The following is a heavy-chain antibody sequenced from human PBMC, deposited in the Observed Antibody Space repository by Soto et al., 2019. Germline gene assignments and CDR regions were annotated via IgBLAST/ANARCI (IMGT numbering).Heavy chain of an antibody. CDR2: VYFSGST. D-gene: IGHD5-12*01. V-gene: IGHV4-59*01. CDR3: TRGLDIGHRGYGQSNV. J-gene: IGHJ6*02. CDR1: GGSISSYY. Sequence: PSETLSLTCTISGGSISSYYWSWIRQTPGKGLEWIGYVYFSGSTNYNPSLKSRVLISIDTSRNQFSLKLNSVTAADTAVYYCTRGLDIGHRGYGQSNVCGQGQTVTVYS.